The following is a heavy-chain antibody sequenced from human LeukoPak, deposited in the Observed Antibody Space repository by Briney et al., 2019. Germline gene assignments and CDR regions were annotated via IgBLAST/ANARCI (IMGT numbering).Heavy chain of an antibody. D-gene: IGHD2-15*01. CDR1: GGSFSGYY. CDR2: INHSGST. J-gene: IGHJ4*02. V-gene: IGHV4-34*01. CDR3: ARGNRRDGLLFFDY. Sequence: SETLSLTCAVYGGSFSGYYWSWIRQPPGKGLEWIGEINHSGSTNYNPSFKSRVTISVDTSKNQFSLKLSSVTAADTAVYYCARGNRRDGLLFFDYWGQGTLVTVSS.